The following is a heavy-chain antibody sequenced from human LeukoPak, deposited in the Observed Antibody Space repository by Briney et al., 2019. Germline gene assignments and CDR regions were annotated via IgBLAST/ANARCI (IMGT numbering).Heavy chain of an antibody. D-gene: IGHD3-3*01. CDR2: MNPNSGNT. Sequence: GASAKVSCKASGYTFTSYDINWVRQATGQGLEWMGWMNPNSGNTGYAQKFQGRVTTARNTSISTAYMELSSLRSEDTAVYYCARGKAIFGVINWFDPWGQGTLVTVSS. CDR3: ARGKAIFGVINWFDP. CDR1: GYTFTSYD. J-gene: IGHJ5*02. V-gene: IGHV1-8*03.